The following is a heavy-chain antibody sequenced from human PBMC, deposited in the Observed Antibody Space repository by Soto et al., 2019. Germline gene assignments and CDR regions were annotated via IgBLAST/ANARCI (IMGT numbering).Heavy chain of an antibody. CDR2: IYRGGGT. Sequence: EVQLVESGGGLFQPGGSLRISCAGSGLSVSWEYISWVRQPPGKGLEWVSIIYRGGGTYYADSAKGRCIISRDAWKNMVFLQVNNLRAEDTAIYYCARRDDSEAFDIWGQGTTVTVSS. V-gene: IGHV3-53*01. J-gene: IGHJ3*02. CDR3: ARRDDSEAFDI. D-gene: IGHD5-18*01. CDR1: GLSVSWEY.